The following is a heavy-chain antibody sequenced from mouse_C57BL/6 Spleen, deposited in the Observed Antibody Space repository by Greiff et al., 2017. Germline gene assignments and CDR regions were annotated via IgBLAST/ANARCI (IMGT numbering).Heavy chain of an antibody. D-gene: IGHD1-1*01. CDR2: IDPSDSYT. Sequence: VQLQQPGAELVMPGASVKLSCKASGYTFTSYWMHWVKQRPGQGLEWIGEIDPSDSYTNYNQKFKGKSTLTVDKSSSTAYMQLSSLTSEDSAVYYCARSYTTVVANYAMDYGGQGTSGTVSS. J-gene: IGHJ4*01. CDR3: ARSYTTVVANYAMDY. V-gene: IGHV1-69*01. CDR1: GYTFTSYW.